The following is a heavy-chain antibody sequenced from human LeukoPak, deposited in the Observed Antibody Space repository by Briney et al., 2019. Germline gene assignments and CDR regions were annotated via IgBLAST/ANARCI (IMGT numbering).Heavy chain of an antibody. CDR3: ARLHDY. CDR2: MYYNGNT. J-gene: IGHJ4*02. Sequence: SETLSLTCTVSGGSISSSSYYCGWIRQPPGKGLEWIGSMYYNGNTHYNPSLKSRVTISVDTSKNQFSLKLSSVTAADTAVYYCARLHDYWGQGTLVTVSS. V-gene: IGHV4-39*01. CDR1: GGSISSSSYY.